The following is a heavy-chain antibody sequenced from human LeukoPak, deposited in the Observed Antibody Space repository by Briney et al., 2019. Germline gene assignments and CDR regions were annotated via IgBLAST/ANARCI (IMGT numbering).Heavy chain of an antibody. J-gene: IGHJ6*03. CDR3: ARDLSTYYYGSGSSQNYMDV. CDR2: IYYSGST. CDR1: GGSISSYY. Sequence: SETLSLTCTVSGGSISSYYWSWIRQPPGKGLEWIGYIYYSGSTNYNPSLKSRVTISVDTSKNRFSLKLSSVTAADTAVYYCARDLSTYYYGSGSSQNYMDVWGKGTTVTVSS. D-gene: IGHD3-10*01. V-gene: IGHV4-59*01.